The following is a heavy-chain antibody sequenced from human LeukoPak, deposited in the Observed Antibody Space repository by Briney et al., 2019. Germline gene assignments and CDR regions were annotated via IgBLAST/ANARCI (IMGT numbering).Heavy chain of an antibody. CDR2: INHSGST. D-gene: IGHD6-13*01. V-gene: IGHV4-34*01. Sequence: SETLSLTCAVYGGSFSGYYWSWIRQPPGKGQEWIGEINHSGSTNYNPSLKSRVTISVDTSKNQFSLKLSSVTAADTAVYYCAREHSSSWYGVYYFDYWGQGTLVTVSS. CDR3: AREHSSSWYGVYYFDY. CDR1: GGSFSGYY. J-gene: IGHJ4*02.